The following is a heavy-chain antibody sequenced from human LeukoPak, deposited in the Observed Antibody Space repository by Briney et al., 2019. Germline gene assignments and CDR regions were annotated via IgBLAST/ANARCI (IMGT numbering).Heavy chain of an antibody. V-gene: IGHV4-39*01. Sequence: PSETLSLTCTVSGDSISSSNYHWGWIRQPPGKELEWIGSIYYSGITYYNPSLKSRVTISVDTSKNQFSLKLSSVTAADTAVYYCASQQLVLTWGQGTLVTVSS. J-gene: IGHJ5*02. CDR2: IYYSGIT. CDR1: GDSISSSNYH. D-gene: IGHD6-13*01. CDR3: ASQQLVLT.